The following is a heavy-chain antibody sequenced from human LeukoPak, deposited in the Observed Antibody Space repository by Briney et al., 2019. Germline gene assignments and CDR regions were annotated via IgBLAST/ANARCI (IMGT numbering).Heavy chain of an antibody. J-gene: IGHJ4*02. Sequence: ASVKVSCKASGYTFTGYYMHLLRQAPGPGLEWMGLINPYSGGTNYAQKFQGRVTMTRDTSISTAYLELSRLRFDVTAVYDCARISSGYCSGGSCNTKVYYLDYWGQGTLVTVSS. D-gene: IGHD2-15*01. CDR2: INPYSGGT. CDR3: ARISSGYCSGGSCNTKVYYLDY. CDR1: GYTFTGYY. V-gene: IGHV1-2*02.